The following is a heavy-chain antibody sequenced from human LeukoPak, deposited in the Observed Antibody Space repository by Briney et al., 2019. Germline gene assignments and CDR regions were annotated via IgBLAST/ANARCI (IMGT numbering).Heavy chain of an antibody. CDR2: ISCSGGST. J-gene: IGHJ4*02. D-gene: IGHD6-19*01. CDR1: GFTFSTYA. Sequence: GGSLRLSCAASGFTFSTYAVSWVRQAPGKGLEWVSGISCSGGSTYYADSVKGRFTISRDNSKNTLSLQMISLRVEDTAVYYCAKIGIAVLATGDWGQGTLVTVAS. V-gene: IGHV3-23*01. CDR3: AKIGIAVLATGD.